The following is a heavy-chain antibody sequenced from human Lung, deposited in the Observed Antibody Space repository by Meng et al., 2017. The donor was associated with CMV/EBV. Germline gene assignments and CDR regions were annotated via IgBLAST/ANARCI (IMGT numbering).Heavy chain of an antibody. V-gene: IGHV1-18*04. D-gene: IGHD2-15*01. J-gene: IGHJ5*02. Sequence: SGYTLTSYGIRCVRQAPEQGLEWMGRSSAYNGKKNDDQKLQGRATITTDTTTITVYMELRSLSSDATAVYCCASDASGGYGTWFDHWGQGTLVTVSS. CDR2: SSAYNGKK. CDR3: ASDASGGYGTWFDH. CDR1: GYTLTSYG.